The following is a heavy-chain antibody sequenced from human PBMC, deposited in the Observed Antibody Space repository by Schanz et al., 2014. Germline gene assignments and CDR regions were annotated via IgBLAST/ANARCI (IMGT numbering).Heavy chain of an antibody. CDR1: GRTFSSYG. D-gene: IGHD2-21*01. CDR2: IIPIFGTA. CDR3: VKPEAVSRRGSGGAYES. V-gene: IGHV1-69*01. J-gene: IGHJ1*01. Sequence: SCKASGRTFSSYGLSWVRQAPGQGLEWMGGIIPIFGTANYAKKFQGRVTITADASAGTASMKLNRLVSDDTSVYYGVKPEAVSRRGSGGAYESWRQGALRTVSS.